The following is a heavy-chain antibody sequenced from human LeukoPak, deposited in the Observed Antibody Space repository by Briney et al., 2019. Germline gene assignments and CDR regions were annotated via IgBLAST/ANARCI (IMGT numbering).Heavy chain of an antibody. CDR3: VRDGRSFDY. J-gene: IGHJ4*02. V-gene: IGHV3-30*04. CDR2: ISYDGSNK. CDR1: GFTFSNYA. Sequence: GGSLRLSCAASGFTFSNYAMHWVRQAPGKGLEWVAVISYDGSNKFYADSVKGRFTISRDNSKNTLHLQMNSLRAEDTAVYYCVRDGRSFDYWGQGTLVTVSS.